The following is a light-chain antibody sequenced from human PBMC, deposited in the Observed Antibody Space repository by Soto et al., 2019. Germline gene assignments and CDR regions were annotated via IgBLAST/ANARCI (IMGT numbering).Light chain of an antibody. J-gene: IGLJ1*01. V-gene: IGLV1-40*01. CDR2: GHI. Sequence: QSVLTQPPSVSGAPGQSVTISCTGSSANLGAGFDVHWYQQLPGTDPKLLIYGHINRPSGVPDRFSGSKSGTSASLAITGLQYEDEADYYSQAFDSSMNPALFGNGTK. CDR3: QAFDSSMNPAL. CDR1: SANLGAGFD.